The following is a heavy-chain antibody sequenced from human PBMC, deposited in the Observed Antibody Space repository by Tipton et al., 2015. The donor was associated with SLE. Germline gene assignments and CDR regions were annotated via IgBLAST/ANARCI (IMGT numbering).Heavy chain of an antibody. CDR1: GFSFSNYG. J-gene: IGHJ3*02. D-gene: IGHD3-22*01. CDR3: AGSSGYSPDAFDI. Sequence: SLRLSCAASGFSFSNYGMHWVRQAPGKGLEWVSYISSSGSTIYYADSVKGRFTISRDNAKNSLYLQMNSLRAEDTAVYYCAGSSGYSPDAFDIWGQGTMVTVSS. CDR2: ISSSGSTI. V-gene: IGHV3-48*03.